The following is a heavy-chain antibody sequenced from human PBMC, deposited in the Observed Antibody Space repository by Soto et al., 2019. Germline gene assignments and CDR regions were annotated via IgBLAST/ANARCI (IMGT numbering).Heavy chain of an antibody. Sequence: GSLSLSCAASGFTFSSYAMHWVRQAPGKGVEWVAVISYDGSNKYYADSVKGRFTISRDNSKNTLYLQMNSLRAEDTAVYYCARTPRRGEFGYCSGGSCYGAFDIWGQGTMVTVSS. CDR2: ISYDGSNK. J-gene: IGHJ3*02. CDR3: ARTPRRGEFGYCSGGSCYGAFDI. V-gene: IGHV3-30-3*01. D-gene: IGHD2-15*01. CDR1: GFTFSSYA.